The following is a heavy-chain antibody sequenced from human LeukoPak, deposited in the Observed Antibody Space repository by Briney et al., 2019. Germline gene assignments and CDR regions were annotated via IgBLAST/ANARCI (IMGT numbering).Heavy chain of an antibody. D-gene: IGHD4-17*01. CDR3: TTDPGDYEIY. J-gene: IGHJ4*02. CDR1: GLTFRNAW. V-gene: IGHV3-15*01. CDR2: IKSKTDGGTV. Sequence: GGSLRLSCAASGLTFRNAWMSWVRPAPGKGLERVGRIKSKTDGGTVDYAQPVKGRFTISRDDSRNTLSLEMNFLKIEDTAVYYCTTDPGDYEIYWGQGTLVTVSS.